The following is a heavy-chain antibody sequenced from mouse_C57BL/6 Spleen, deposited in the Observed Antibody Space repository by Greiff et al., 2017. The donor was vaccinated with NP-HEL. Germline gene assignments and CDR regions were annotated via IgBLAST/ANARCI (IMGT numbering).Heavy chain of an antibody. CDR3: ARNDYDGSWFAY. CDR1: GYTFTSYW. CDR2: IHPNSGST. D-gene: IGHD2-4*01. J-gene: IGHJ3*01. Sequence: VQLQQSGAELVKPGASVKLSCKASGYTFTSYWMHWVKQRPGQGLEWIGMIHPNSGSTNYNEKFKSKATLTVDKSSSTAYMQLSSLTSEDSAVYYCARNDYDGSWFAYWGQGTLVTVSA. V-gene: IGHV1-64*01.